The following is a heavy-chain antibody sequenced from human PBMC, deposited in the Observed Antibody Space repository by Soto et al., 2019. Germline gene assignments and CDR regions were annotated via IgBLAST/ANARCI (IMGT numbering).Heavy chain of an antibody. J-gene: IGHJ6*02. Sequence: GASVKVSCKASGFTFTSSAVQWVRQAREQRLEWIGWIVVGSGNTNYAQKFQERVTITRDMSTSTAYMELSSLRSEDTAVYYCAATIVVVDTPNYYYYGMDVWGQGTTVTVSS. D-gene: IGHD3-22*01. CDR3: AATIVVVDTPNYYYYGMDV. CDR2: IVVGSGNT. V-gene: IGHV1-58*01. CDR1: GFTFTSSA.